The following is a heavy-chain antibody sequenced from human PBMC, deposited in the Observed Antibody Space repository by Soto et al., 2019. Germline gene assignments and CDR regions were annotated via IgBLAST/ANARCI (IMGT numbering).Heavy chain of an antibody. J-gene: IGHJ6*02. CDR2: FDPEDGET. D-gene: IGHD6-13*01. V-gene: IGHV1-24*01. Sequence: ASVKVSCKVSGYTLTELSMHWVRQAPGKGLEWMGGFDPEDGETIYAQKFQGRVTMTEDTSTDTAYMGLSSLRSEDTAVYYCATDQKIPAAGTFGYYYSYCGMDVWGPGTTVTVS. CDR3: ATDQKIPAAGTFGYYYSYCGMDV. CDR1: GYTLTELS.